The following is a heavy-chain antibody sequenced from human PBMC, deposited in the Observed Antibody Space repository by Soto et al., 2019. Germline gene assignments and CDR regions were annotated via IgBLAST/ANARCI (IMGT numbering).Heavy chain of an antibody. Sequence: SETLSLTCTVSGGSISSGDYYWSWIRQPPGKGLEWIGYIYYSGSTYYNPSLKRRVTISVDTSKNQFSLKLSSVTAADTAVYYCARSTTVTTYWFDPWGQGTRVTVSP. CDR1: GGSISSGDYY. D-gene: IGHD4-17*01. J-gene: IGHJ5*02. CDR3: ARSTTVTTYWFDP. CDR2: IYYSGST. V-gene: IGHV4-30-4*01.